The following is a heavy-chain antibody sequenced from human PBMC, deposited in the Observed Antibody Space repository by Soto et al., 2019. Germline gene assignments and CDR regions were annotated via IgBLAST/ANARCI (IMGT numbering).Heavy chain of an antibody. J-gene: IGHJ3*01. CDR2: ISGSGST. V-gene: IGHV3-23*01. CDR1: GFTFSTYA. D-gene: IGHD3-22*01. CDR3: ARERITMIVVFITN. Sequence: GGSLRLSCAASGFTFSTYAMSWVRQVPGKGLEWVSAISGSGSTYYADSVRGRFTISRDISKNTLYLQMNGLRAEDTAVYYCARERITMIVVFITNWGQGTMGTVSS.